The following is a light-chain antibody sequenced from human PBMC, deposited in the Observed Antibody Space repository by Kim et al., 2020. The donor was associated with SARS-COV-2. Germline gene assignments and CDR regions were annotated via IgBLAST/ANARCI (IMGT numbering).Light chain of an antibody. Sequence: QSVLTQPPPASGTPGQRVTISCSGSTSNIGSYTVNWYRQVPGTAPKLLIYKNSQRPSGVPDRFSGSKSGTSASLAISGLQSEDEADYYCAAWDDSLNGWVFGGGTKLTVL. CDR2: KNS. CDR1: TSNIGSYT. V-gene: IGLV1-44*01. CDR3: AAWDDSLNGWV. J-gene: IGLJ3*02.